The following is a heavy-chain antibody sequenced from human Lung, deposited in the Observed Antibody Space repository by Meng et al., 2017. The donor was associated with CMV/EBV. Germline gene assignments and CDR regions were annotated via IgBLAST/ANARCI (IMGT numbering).Heavy chain of an antibody. CDR3: ARDPLWFGVNYYYGMDV. CDR2: ISSSGSTI. Sequence: GGSXRLXXAASGFTFSSYEMNWVRQAPGKGLEWVSYISSSGSTIYYADSVKGRFTISRDNAKNSLYLQMNSLRAEDTAVYYCARDPLWFGVNYYYGMDVWXQGTTVTVSS. J-gene: IGHJ6*02. D-gene: IGHD3-10*01. V-gene: IGHV3-48*03. CDR1: GFTFSSYE.